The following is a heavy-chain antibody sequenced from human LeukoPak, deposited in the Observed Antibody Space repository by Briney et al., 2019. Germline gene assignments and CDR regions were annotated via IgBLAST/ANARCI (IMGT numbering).Heavy chain of an antibody. CDR1: GYTFINYW. CDR3: ARQRTYYDSSGYYSLFDY. CDR2: IYPGDSDT. D-gene: IGHD3-22*01. Sequence: GESLKISCKGFGYTFINYWIAWVRQMPGKGLEWMGIIYPGDSDTRYSPSFQGQVTISADKSISTAYLQWSSLKASDTAMYYCARQRTYYDSSGYYSLFDYWGQGTLVTVSS. V-gene: IGHV5-51*01. J-gene: IGHJ4*02.